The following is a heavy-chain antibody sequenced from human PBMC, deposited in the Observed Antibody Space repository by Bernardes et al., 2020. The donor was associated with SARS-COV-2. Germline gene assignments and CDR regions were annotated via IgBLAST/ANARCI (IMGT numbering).Heavy chain of an antibody. Sequence: ASVKVSCKASAYTFTSHEINWVRQAPGPGLEWLGWMNPDSGHTGSPQNFRGRITMTGDTSITTAYMELSSLGPEDTAVYYCARVSSYDSVIYFYDLDFWGQGTLVTVSS. CDR2: MNPDSGHT. D-gene: IGHD3-22*01. J-gene: IGHJ4*02. CDR1: AYTFTSHE. V-gene: IGHV1-8*01. CDR3: ARVSSYDSVIYFYDLDF.